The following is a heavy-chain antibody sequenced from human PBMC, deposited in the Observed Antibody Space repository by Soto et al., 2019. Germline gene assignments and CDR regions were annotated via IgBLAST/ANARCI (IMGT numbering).Heavy chain of an antibody. J-gene: IGHJ5*02. CDR2: IYHSGST. CDR3: ARGNQLLYLYWFDP. D-gene: IGHD2-2*02. V-gene: IGHV4-4*02. CDR1: GGSISSSNW. Sequence: SETLSLTCAVSGGSISSSNWWSWVRQPPGEGLEWIGEIYHSGSTNYNPSLKSRVTISVDKAKNQFSLKLSSVTAAATAVYYCARGNQLLYLYWFDPWGQGTLVTVSS.